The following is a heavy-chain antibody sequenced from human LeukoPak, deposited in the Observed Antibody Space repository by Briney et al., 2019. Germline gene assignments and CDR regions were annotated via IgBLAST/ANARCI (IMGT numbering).Heavy chain of an antibody. D-gene: IGHD2-2*01. CDR1: GYTFTSYG. V-gene: IGHV1-18*01. CDR3: ARDDVVVAAAMGYYYYGMDV. J-gene: IGHJ6*02. CDR2: MSASNGNT. Sequence: ASVKVSCKASGYTFTSYGISWGRQAPRQGLEWRGWMSASNGNTNYAQKLRGRVTMTTDTSTSTAYMGLRSLRSDDTAVYYCARDDVVVAAAMGYYYYGMDVWGQGTTVTVSS.